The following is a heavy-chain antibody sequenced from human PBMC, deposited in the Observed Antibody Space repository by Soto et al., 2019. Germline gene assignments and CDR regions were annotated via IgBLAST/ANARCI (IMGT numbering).Heavy chain of an antibody. J-gene: IGHJ4*02. CDR2: ISAHNGNT. D-gene: IGHD4-17*01. CDR3: ARYPLYGDYVHYFDC. V-gene: IGHV1-18*01. Sequence: ASAKVSCTASRYTFTSYGISWVRQAPGQGLEWMGWISAHNGNTNYAQKLQGRVTMTTDTSTSTAYMELRSLRSDDTAVYYCARYPLYGDYVHYFDCWGQGTLVTVSS. CDR1: RYTFTSYG.